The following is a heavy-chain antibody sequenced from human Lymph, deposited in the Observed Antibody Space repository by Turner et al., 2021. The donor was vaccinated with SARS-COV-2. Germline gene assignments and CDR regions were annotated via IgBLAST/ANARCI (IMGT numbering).Heavy chain of an antibody. Sequence: EVGLLESGGGLVPPGGALGLSWAASAVTFSSYAMRWVRQAPGKGLEWVSAISGSGGSTYYADSVKGRFTISRDNSKNTLYLQMNSLRAEDTAVYYCAKNEMAMIVVVITLFDYWGQGTLVTVSS. CDR2: ISGSGGST. V-gene: IGHV3-23*01. D-gene: IGHD3-22*01. CDR1: AVTFSSYA. J-gene: IGHJ4*02. CDR3: AKNEMAMIVVVITLFDY.